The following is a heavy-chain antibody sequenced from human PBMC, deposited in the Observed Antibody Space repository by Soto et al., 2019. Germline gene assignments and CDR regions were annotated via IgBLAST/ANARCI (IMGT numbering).Heavy chain of an antibody. D-gene: IGHD2-15*01. J-gene: IGHJ6*03. CDR1: GYSFTSYW. CDR3: ARLRDCSGGSCYSDYYYMDV. CDR2: IYPGDSDT. V-gene: IGHV5-51*01. Sequence: PGESLKISCKGSGYSFTSYWIGWVRQMPGKGLEWMGIIYPGDSDTRYSPSFQGQVTISADKSISTAYLQWSSLKASDTAMYYCARLRDCSGGSCYSDYYYMDVWGKGTTVTVSS.